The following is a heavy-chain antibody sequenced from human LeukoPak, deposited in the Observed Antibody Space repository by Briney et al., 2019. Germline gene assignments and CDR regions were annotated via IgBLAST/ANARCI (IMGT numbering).Heavy chain of an antibody. V-gene: IGHV3-21*01. CDR2: ISSSSTYI. Sequence: GGSLRLSCAASGFTFSTYYMNWVRQAPGKGLEWVSSISSSSTYIYYADSVKGRFTISRDNAKNSLYLQMNSLRAEDTAVYYCARRPPSYSDNSGTYYLGGFDYWGQGTLVTVSS. J-gene: IGHJ4*02. CDR3: ARRPPSYSDNSGTYYLGGFDY. D-gene: IGHD3-10*01. CDR1: GFTFSTYY.